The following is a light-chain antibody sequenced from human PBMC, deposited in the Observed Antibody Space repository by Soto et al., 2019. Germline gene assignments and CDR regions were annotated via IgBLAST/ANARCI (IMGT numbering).Light chain of an antibody. V-gene: IGLV3-21*02. CDR2: DDT. CDR3: QVWDSGSDRYV. CDR1: TLGSKN. J-gene: IGLJ1*01. Sequence: SYELTQPPSVSVAPGQTARIACGGDTLGSKNGNWPQQKPGQAPVLVVYDDTDRPSGIPERFSGSNSANSATLTISRVEAGDEADYYCQVWDSGSDRYVFGPGTKRTVL.